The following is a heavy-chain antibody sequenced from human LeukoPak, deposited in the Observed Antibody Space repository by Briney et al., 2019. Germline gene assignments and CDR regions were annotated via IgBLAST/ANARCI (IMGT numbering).Heavy chain of an antibody. CDR1: GGTFSSYA. CDR2: INPNSGGT. V-gene: IGHV1-2*02. D-gene: IGHD6-19*01. Sequence: GASVKVSCKASGGTFSSYAISWVRQAPGQGLEWMGWINPNSGGTNYAQKFQGRVTITRDTSISTAYMELSRLTSDDTAVFFCARDSSGSHGMDVWGPGTAVTVSS. CDR3: ARDSSGSHGMDV. J-gene: IGHJ6*02.